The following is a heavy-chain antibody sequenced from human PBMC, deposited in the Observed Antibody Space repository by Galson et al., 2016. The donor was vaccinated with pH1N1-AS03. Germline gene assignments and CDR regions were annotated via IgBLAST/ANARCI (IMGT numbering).Heavy chain of an antibody. V-gene: IGHV4-59*01. J-gene: IGHJ4*02. CDR3: ARGAGWETAE. D-gene: IGHD1-14*01. CDR1: PYSITHDY. CDR2: TKYNGAT. Sequence: SETLSLTCSVSPYSITHDYWHWIRQAPGSGPQWLGLTKYNGATHYNPTLQSRVTISIDTSKNQFSLKVYSVTSADAAVDYCARGAGWETAEWGQGTLVTVSS.